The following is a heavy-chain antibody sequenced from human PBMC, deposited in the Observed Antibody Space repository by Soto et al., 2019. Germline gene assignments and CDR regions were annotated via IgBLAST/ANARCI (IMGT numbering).Heavy chain of an antibody. D-gene: IGHD6-19*01. Sequence: EVQLVESGGGVIQPGGSLRLSCAASGFTVSNNYMSWVRQAPGKGLEWVSVIYSGGTTYYSDSVKGRFTISRDNSKNTLYLQMNSRRAEDTAVYYCARDGGSSGFDYWGQGTLVTVSS. V-gene: IGHV3-53*01. CDR2: IYSGGTT. CDR3: ARDGGSSGFDY. J-gene: IGHJ4*02. CDR1: GFTVSNNY.